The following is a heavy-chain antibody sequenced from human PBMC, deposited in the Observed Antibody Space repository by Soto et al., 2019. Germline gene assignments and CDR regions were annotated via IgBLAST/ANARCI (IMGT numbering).Heavy chain of an antibody. CDR3: AKRDYYDSATFSPLFES. D-gene: IGHD3-22*01. CDR2: ITGDGHRT. V-gene: IGHV3-23*01. Sequence: EVQLLESGGGLVQPGGSLRLACTASGFTFSGYAMSWGRQSPGKELEWVAAITGDGHRTYYAASVEGRFTISRDNSKKTLFLQMNSLRTEDTAIYHCAKRDYYDSATFSPLFESWGQGVLVTVSS. J-gene: IGHJ4*02. CDR1: GFTFSGYA.